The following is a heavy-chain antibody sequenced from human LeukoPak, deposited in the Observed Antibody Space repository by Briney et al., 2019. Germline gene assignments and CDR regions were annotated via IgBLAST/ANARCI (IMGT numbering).Heavy chain of an antibody. D-gene: IGHD3-10*01. Sequence: PGGSLRLSCSASGFTFSSYAMHWVRQAPGKGLEYVSAISSNGGSTYYADSVKGRFTISRDNSKNALYHQMSSLRAEDTAVYYCVKGGDELTYYFDYWGQGTLVTVSS. CDR3: VKGGDELTYYFDY. CDR1: GFTFSSYA. J-gene: IGHJ4*02. CDR2: ISSNGGST. V-gene: IGHV3-64D*06.